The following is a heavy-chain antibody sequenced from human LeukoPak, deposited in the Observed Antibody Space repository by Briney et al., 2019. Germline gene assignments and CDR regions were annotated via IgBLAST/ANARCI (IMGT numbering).Heavy chain of an antibody. J-gene: IGHJ4*02. Sequence: WVRQPPGKGLEWIGSIYYSGSTYYNPSLKSRVTISVDTSKNQFSLKLSSVTAADTAVYYCARLDLYNWNSVFDYWGQGTLVTVSS. D-gene: IGHD1-7*01. CDR2: IYYSGST. CDR3: ARLDLYNWNSVFDY. V-gene: IGHV4-39*01.